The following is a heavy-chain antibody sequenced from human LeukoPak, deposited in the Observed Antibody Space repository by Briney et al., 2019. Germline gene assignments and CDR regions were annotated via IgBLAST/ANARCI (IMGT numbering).Heavy chain of an antibody. CDR1: GFTFSSYA. J-gene: IGHJ6*04. CDR3: AELGITMIGGV. D-gene: IGHD3-10*02. CDR2: ISGSGGST. V-gene: IGHV3-23*01. Sequence: GGSLRLSCAASGFTFSSYAMTWVRQAPGKGLEWVSGISGSGGSTYYADSVKGRFTISRDNAKNSLYLQMNSLRAEDTAVYYCAELGITMIGGVWGKGTTVTISS.